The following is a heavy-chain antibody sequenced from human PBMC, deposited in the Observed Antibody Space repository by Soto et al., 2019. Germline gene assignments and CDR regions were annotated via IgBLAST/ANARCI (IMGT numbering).Heavy chain of an antibody. CDR2: IYSGGDI. CDR1: GFTVNSNY. V-gene: IGHV3-53*01. D-gene: IGHD1-1*01. Sequence: PGRCLRLSCGASGFTVNSNYMAWVRQAPGKGLEWVALIYSGGDIYYADSVKGRFIVSRDDSKNTVYLQMNSLRVEDTAGYFCAKGNLEGLDYWGQGTLVTVSS. CDR3: AKGNLEGLDY. J-gene: IGHJ4*02.